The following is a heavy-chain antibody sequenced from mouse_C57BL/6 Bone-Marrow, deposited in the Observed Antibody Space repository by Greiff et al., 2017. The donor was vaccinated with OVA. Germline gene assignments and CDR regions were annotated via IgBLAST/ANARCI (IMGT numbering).Heavy chain of an antibody. J-gene: IGHJ2*01. V-gene: IGHV1-19*01. CDR2: INPYNGGT. D-gene: IGHD1-1*01. CDR1: GYTFTDYY. Sequence: EVQLQESGPVLVKPGASVKMSCKASGYTFTDYYMNWVKQSHGKSLEWIGVINPYNGGTSYNQKFKGKATLTVDKSSSTAYMELNSLTSEDSAVYYCARPPYYGSRYVKYFDYWGQGTTLTVSS. CDR3: ARPPYYGSRYVKYFDY.